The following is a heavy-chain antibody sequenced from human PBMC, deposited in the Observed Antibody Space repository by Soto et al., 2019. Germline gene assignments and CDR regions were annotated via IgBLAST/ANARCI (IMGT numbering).Heavy chain of an antibody. J-gene: IGHJ4*02. CDR3: ARISAAAELYFDS. V-gene: IGHV4-4*07. CDR1: GGSIRNYY. D-gene: IGHD6-13*01. Sequence: QVQLQESGPGLVKPSETLSLTCTVSGGSIRNYYWSWIRQPAGKGLEWSGGIYSSGSTNYNPSLKSRVTMSVDTSKSQFSLKVSSVTVADTAVYYCARISAAAELYFDSWGQGTLVTVSS. CDR2: IYSSGST.